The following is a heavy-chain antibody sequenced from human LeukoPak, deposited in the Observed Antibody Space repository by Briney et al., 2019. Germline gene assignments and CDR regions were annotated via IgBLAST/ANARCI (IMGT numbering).Heavy chain of an antibody. J-gene: IGHJ4*02. CDR2: INAGNGDT. CDR1: GYTYTMYV. CDR3: ATDDCGDTCYPGGY. V-gene: IGHV1-3*01. D-gene: IGHD2-21*01. Sequence: ASVKVSCKASGYTYTMYVVHWVSQAPGQRPECIGWINAGNGDTKYSQNFQDRVTITRDTSANTAYMEQSSLTSEDTALYYCATDDCGDTCYPGGYWGEGTLVTVYS.